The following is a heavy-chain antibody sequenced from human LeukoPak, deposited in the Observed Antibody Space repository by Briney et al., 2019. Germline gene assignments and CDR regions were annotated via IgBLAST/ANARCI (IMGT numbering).Heavy chain of an antibody. Sequence: GGSLRLSCTASGFTFTTYWMHWVRQAPGKGRVWVARINTDGRVTTYAESVKGRFTVSRDNAENALYLEMNNLRPEDTAVYYCIRETHVGLHLEYWGQGTPATVTS. D-gene: IGHD3-10*02. CDR2: INTDGRVT. V-gene: IGHV3-74*03. J-gene: IGHJ4*02. CDR3: IRETHVGLHLEY. CDR1: GFTFTTYW.